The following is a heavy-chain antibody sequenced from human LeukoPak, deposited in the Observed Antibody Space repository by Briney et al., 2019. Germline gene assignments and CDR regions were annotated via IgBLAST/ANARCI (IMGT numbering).Heavy chain of an antibody. Sequence: GGSLRLSCAASGFTFSNYGMHWVRQAPGKGLEWVAYMSYDGTKEYYADSVKGRFTISRDNSKYTLYLQMNTLRAEDTAVYYCARNDYGLDYWGQGTLVTVSS. D-gene: IGHD4-17*01. CDR3: ARNDYGLDY. J-gene: IGHJ4*02. CDR2: MSYDGTKE. CDR1: GFTFSNYG. V-gene: IGHV3-30*03.